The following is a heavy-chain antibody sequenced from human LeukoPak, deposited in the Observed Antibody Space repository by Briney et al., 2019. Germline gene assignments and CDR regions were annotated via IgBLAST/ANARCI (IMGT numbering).Heavy chain of an antibody. CDR2: ISSSGTTI. J-gene: IGHJ4*02. CDR1: GFTFSSYE. CDR3: AKLPRTDSFDY. Sequence: GGSLRLSCAASGFTFSSYEMNWVRQTPGKGLEWISYISSSGTTIYYADSVKGRFTISRDNAKNSLYLQLNSLRAEDTAVYYCAKLPRTDSFDYWGQGTLVTVSS. D-gene: IGHD4-23*01. V-gene: IGHV3-48*03.